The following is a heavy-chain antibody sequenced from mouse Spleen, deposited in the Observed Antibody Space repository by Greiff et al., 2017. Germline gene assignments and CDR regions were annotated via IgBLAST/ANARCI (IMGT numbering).Heavy chain of an antibody. Sequence: QVQLKESGAELVRPGASVTLSCKASGYTFTDYEMHWVKQTPVHGLEWIGAIDPETGGTAYNQKFKGKAILTADKSSSTAYMELRSLTSEDSAVYYCTRETDGYYESFDVWGAGTTVTVSS. CDR1: GYTFTDYE. CDR2: IDPETGGT. CDR3: TRETDGYYESFDV. V-gene: IGHV1-15*01. J-gene: IGHJ1*01. D-gene: IGHD2-3*01.